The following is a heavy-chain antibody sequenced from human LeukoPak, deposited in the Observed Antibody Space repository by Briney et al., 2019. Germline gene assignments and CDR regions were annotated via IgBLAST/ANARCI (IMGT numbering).Heavy chain of an antibody. D-gene: IGHD3-9*01. V-gene: IGHV3-11*04. J-gene: IGHJ4*02. CDR2: IGRSGTTI. Sequence: PGGSLRLSCAASGLTVSSNCMSWVRQVPGKGLEWVSYIGRSGTTIHYADSVKGRFTISWDNAKKSLYLQMNSLRAEDTAVYYCARSGKIYFDWLLDYWGQGTLVTVSS. CDR1: GLTVSSNC. CDR3: ARSGKIYFDWLLDY.